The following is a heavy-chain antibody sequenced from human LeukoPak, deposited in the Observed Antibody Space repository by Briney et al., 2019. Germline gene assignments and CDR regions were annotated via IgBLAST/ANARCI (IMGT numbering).Heavy chain of an antibody. D-gene: IGHD1-26*01. Sequence: GASVKVSCKASGYTFTTYYMHWVRQAPGQGLERMGIINPSGGTTNYAQKFQGRVTMTRDTSTTTVYMELRSLRSDDTAVYYCARASRNSGSYLDYYYYGMDVWGQGTTVTVSS. CDR1: GYTFTTYY. V-gene: IGHV1-46*01. CDR3: ARASRNSGSYLDYYYYGMDV. J-gene: IGHJ6*02. CDR2: INPSGGTT.